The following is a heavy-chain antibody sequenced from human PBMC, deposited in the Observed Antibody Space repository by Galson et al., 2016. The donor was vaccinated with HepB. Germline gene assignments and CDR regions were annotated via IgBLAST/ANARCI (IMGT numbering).Heavy chain of an antibody. CDR2: ISFDGSYK. CDR1: GFTFSTYG. V-gene: IGHV3-30*18. Sequence: SLRLSCAASGFTFSTYGMDWVRQAPGKGLEWVAVISFDGSYKYYADSVKGRFTIFRDQSKNTVYLQMNSLRVEDTAVYYCAKTYGDYHIGQWDYWGQGTLVSVSS. D-gene: IGHD4-17*01. CDR3: AKTYGDYHIGQWDY. J-gene: IGHJ4*02.